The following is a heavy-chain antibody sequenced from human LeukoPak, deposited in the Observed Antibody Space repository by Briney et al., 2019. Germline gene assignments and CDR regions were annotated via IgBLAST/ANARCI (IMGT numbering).Heavy chain of an antibody. CDR3: ARTVGDDYYYYYGMDV. Sequence: ASVKVSCKASGGTFSSYAISWVRQAPGQGLEWMGGIIPIFGTANYAQKFQGRVTTTADESTSTAYMELSSLRSEDTAVYYCARTVGDDYYYYYGMDVWGKGTTVTVSS. J-gene: IGHJ6*04. D-gene: IGHD2-21*01. CDR2: IIPIFGTA. V-gene: IGHV1-69*13. CDR1: GGTFSSYA.